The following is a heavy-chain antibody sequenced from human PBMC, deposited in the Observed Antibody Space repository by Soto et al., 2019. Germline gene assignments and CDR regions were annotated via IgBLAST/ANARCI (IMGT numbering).Heavy chain of an antibody. J-gene: IGHJ4*02. V-gene: IGHV1-18*01. CDR3: ARYDSVGPSDIAVAADYYFDF. CDR1: GYTFTSYG. D-gene: IGHD6-19*01. Sequence: QVQLVQSGAEVKKPGASVKVSCKASGYTFTSYGISWVRQAPGQGLEWMGWIRAYNGNTNYEQKLQGRVTMTTDTSTSIAYMELRSLRSDDTAVYYCARYDSVGPSDIAVAADYYFDFCGQGTLVTVSS. CDR2: IRAYNGNT.